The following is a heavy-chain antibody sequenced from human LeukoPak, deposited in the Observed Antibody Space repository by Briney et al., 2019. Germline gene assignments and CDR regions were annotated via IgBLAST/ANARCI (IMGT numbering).Heavy chain of an antibody. V-gene: IGHV3-23*01. Sequence: GGSLRLSCAAPGFTFSTYGMSWVRQAPGKGLEWVSAISGSGASTYYADSVKGRFTISRDNSKNTLYLQINSLTTEDTAVYYCAKNSAPFCGGDCYPPGDYWGQGTLVTVSS. CDR1: GFTFSTYG. J-gene: IGHJ4*02. CDR3: AKNSAPFCGGDCYPPGDY. CDR2: ISGSGAST. D-gene: IGHD2-21*02.